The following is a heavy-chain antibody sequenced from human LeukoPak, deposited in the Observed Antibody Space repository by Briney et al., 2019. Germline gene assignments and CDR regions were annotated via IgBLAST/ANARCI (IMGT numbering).Heavy chain of an antibody. CDR2: IKQDGREK. CDR3: ARDAWKGRYFDY. D-gene: IGHD1-1*01. CDR1: GFTFNSYW. J-gene: IGHJ4*02. V-gene: IGHV3-7*01. Sequence: GGSLRLSCAASGFTFNSYWLSWVRQAPGKGLEWVANIKQDGREKYYVDSVKGRFTISRDNADNSLFLQVNSLRAEDTAIYYCARDAWKGRYFDYWGQGTRVTVSS.